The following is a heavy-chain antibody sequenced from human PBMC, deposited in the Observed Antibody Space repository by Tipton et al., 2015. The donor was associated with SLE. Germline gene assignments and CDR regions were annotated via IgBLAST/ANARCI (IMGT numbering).Heavy chain of an antibody. CDR1: GGSFSGYY. V-gene: IGHV4-34*01. CDR3: ARGGGVDSSSVY. CDR2: INHSGST. Sequence: TLSLTRTVYGGSFSGYYWSWIRQPPGKGLEWIGEINHSGSTNYNPSLKSRVTISVDTSKNQFSLKLSSVTAADTAVYYCARGGGVDSSSVYWGQGTLVTVSS. D-gene: IGHD6-6*01. J-gene: IGHJ4*02.